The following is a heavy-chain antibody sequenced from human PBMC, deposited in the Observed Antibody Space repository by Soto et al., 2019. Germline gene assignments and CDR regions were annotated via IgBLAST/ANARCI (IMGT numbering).Heavy chain of an antibody. D-gene: IGHD3-16*01. CDR1: GFTFSSYA. V-gene: IGHV3-23*01. Sequence: GESLKISCAASGFTFSSYAMSWVRQAPGKGLEWVSAISGSGGSTYYADSVKGRFTISRDNSKNTLYLQMNSLRAEDTAVYYCQGGGGTFDYWGQGTLVTVSS. CDR3: QGGGGTFDY. CDR2: ISGSGGST. J-gene: IGHJ4*02.